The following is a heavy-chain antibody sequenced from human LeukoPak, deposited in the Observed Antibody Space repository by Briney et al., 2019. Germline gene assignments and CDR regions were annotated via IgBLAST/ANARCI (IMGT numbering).Heavy chain of an antibody. CDR1: GGSISSGSYY. CDR3: ARSGSSWSPGPLFHYYYYMDV. V-gene: IGHV4-61*02. J-gene: IGHJ6*03. D-gene: IGHD6-13*01. CDR2: IYTSGST. Sequence: SETLSLTCTVSGGSISSGSYYWSWIRQPAGKGLEWIGRIYTSGSTNYNPSLKSRVTISVDTSKNQFSLKLSSVTAADTAVYYCARSGSSWSPGPLFHYYYYMDVWGKGTTVTISS.